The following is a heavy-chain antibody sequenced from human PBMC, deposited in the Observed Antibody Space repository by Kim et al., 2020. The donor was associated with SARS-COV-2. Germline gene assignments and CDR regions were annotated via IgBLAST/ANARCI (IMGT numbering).Heavy chain of an antibody. Sequence: SETLSLTCAVSGGSISSSNWWSCVRQPPGKGLEWIGEIYHSGSTNYNPSLKSRVTISVDKSKNQFSLKLSSVAAAATAVYYCGSSGHARWYYFGYWGQGTLVTVSS. V-gene: IGHV4-4*02. CDR2: IYHSGST. D-gene: IGHD6-13*01. J-gene: IGHJ4*02. CDR1: GGSISSSNW. CDR3: GSSGHARWYYFGY.